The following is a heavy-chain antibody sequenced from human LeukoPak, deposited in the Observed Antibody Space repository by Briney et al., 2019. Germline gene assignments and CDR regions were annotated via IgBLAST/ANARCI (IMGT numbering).Heavy chain of an antibody. D-gene: IGHD2-15*01. J-gene: IGHJ4*02. V-gene: IGHV5-51*01. CDR3: AGPAGYCSAGSCYPGY. Sequence: GESLKISCKGSGYSFSSYWIGWVRQMPGKGLEWMGITYPADSDTRYSPSFQGQVTISADKSISTAYLQWSSLKASDSAMYYCAGPAGYCSAGSCYPGYWGQGTLVTVSS. CDR1: GYSFSSYW. CDR2: TYPADSDT.